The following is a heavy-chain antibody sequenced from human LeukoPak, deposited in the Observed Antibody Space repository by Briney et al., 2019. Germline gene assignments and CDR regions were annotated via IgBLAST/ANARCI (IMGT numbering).Heavy chain of an antibody. D-gene: IGHD3-10*01. Sequence: GGSLRLSCAASGLTFSRNGMTWVRQAPGKGLEWVSAISGSGGNTYYADSVKGRFTISRDNSKNTLYLQMNSLRAEDTAVYYCAKDRRARSYDYWGQGTLVTVSS. CDR1: GLTFSRNG. V-gene: IGHV3-23*01. CDR2: ISGSGGNT. CDR3: AKDRRARSYDY. J-gene: IGHJ4*02.